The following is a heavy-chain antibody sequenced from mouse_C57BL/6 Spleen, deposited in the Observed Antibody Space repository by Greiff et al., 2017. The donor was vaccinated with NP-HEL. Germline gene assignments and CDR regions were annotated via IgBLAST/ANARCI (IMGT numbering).Heavy chain of an antibody. CDR1: GYAFSSSW. V-gene: IGHV1-82*01. Sequence: VQLQQSGPELVKPGASVKISCKASGYAFSSSWMNWVKQRPGKGLGWIGRIYPGDGDTNYNGKFKGKATLTADKSSSTAYMQLSSLTSEDSAVYFCARGYGSSYAMDYWGQGTSVTVSS. CDR2: IYPGDGDT. CDR3: ARGYGSSYAMDY. D-gene: IGHD1-1*01. J-gene: IGHJ4*01.